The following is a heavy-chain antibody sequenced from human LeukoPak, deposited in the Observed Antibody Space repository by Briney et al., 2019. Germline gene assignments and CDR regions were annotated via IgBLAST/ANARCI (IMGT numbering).Heavy chain of an antibody. D-gene: IGHD2-15*01. Sequence: PSETLSLTCTVSGGSISSYYWSWIRQPPGKGLEWIGYIYYSGSTNYNPSLKSRVTISVDTSKNQLSLKLSSVTAADTAVYYCARRPIGYCSGGSCYSGYYYYMDVWGKGTTVTVSS. J-gene: IGHJ6*03. CDR1: GGSISSYY. CDR3: ARRPIGYCSGGSCYSGYYYYMDV. V-gene: IGHV4-59*12. CDR2: IYYSGST.